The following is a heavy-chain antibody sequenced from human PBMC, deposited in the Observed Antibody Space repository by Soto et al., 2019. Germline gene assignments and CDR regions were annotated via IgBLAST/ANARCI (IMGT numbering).Heavy chain of an antibody. J-gene: IGHJ1*01. CDR1: GGTFSSYA. V-gene: IGHV1-69*01. CDR3: ARDYYDSSGYFDPKYFQH. CDR2: IIPIFGTA. D-gene: IGHD3-22*01. Sequence: QVQLVQSGAEVKKPGSSVKVSCKASGGTFSSYAISWVRQAPGQGLEWMGGIIPIFGTANYAQKFQGRVTITADESTSTAYMELSSLRSEDTAVYYCARDYYDSSGYFDPKYFQHWGQGTLVTVSS.